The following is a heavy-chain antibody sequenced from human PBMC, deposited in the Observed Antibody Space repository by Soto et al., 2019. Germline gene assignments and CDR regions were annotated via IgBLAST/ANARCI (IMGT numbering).Heavy chain of an antibody. J-gene: IGHJ5*02. CDR1: GYTFTYRC. D-gene: IGHD3-16*01. CDR3: ARSDDMGEFDP. CDR2: ITPFNGNT. V-gene: IGHV1-45*02. Sequence: GASVKVSCKASGYTFTYRCLLWVRQAPGQALEWMGWITPFNGNTNYAQKFQDRVTITRDRSMSTAYMELSSLRSEDTAMYHCARSDDMGEFDPRGQGTLVTVSS.